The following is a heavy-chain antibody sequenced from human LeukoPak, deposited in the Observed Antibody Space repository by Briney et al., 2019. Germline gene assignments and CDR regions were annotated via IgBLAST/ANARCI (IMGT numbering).Heavy chain of an antibody. Sequence: GTSVKVSCKASVFTFTSSAMQWVRQARGQRLEWIGWIVVGSGNTNYAQKFQERVTITRDMSTSTAYMELSSLRSEDTAVYYCAADFYRTQVFDYWGQGTLVTVSS. J-gene: IGHJ4*02. CDR2: IVVGSGNT. D-gene: IGHD2/OR15-2a*01. CDR3: AADFYRTQVFDY. CDR1: VFTFTSSA. V-gene: IGHV1-58*02.